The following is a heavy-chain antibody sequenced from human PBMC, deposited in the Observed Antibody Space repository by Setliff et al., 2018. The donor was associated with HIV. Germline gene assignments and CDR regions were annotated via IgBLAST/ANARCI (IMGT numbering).Heavy chain of an antibody. Sequence: GGSLRLSCVASGFTSSVYNMHWVRRGPGKGLEWVSFISYGGSTKYYLDSTKGRFTISRDNPKNTVYLQMNRLTPEDTALYYCVRDLTAMVTVDYWGQGTLVTVSS. J-gene: IGHJ4*02. CDR3: VRDLTAMVTVDY. D-gene: IGHD5-18*01. CDR1: GFTSSVYN. V-gene: IGHV3-30*03. CDR2: ISYGGSTK.